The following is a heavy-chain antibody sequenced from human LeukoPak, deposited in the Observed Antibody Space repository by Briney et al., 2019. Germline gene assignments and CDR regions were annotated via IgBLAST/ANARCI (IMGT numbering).Heavy chain of an antibody. D-gene: IGHD6-13*01. V-gene: IGHV1-18*01. Sequence: ASVKVSCTASGYTFTSYGISWVRQAPGQGLEWMGWISAYNGNTNYAQKLQGRVTMTTDTSTSTAYMELRSLRSDDTAVYYCAREGYSSSWYGPPYYYGMDVWGQGTTVTVSS. CDR3: AREGYSSSWYGPPYYYGMDV. J-gene: IGHJ6*02. CDR1: GYTFTSYG. CDR2: ISAYNGNT.